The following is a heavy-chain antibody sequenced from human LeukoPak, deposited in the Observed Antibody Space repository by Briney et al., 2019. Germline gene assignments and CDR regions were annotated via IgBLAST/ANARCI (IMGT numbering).Heavy chain of an antibody. CDR2: ISYDGSNK. Sequence: GGSLRLSCPASGFTFSSYAMHWVRQAPGKGLEWVAVISYDGSNKYYADSVKGRFTISRDNSKNTLYLQMNSLRAEDTAVYYCAREVALYGGKPLDYWGQGTLVTVSS. CDR1: GFTFSSYA. CDR3: AREVALYGGKPLDY. J-gene: IGHJ4*02. V-gene: IGHV3-30*04. D-gene: IGHD4-23*01.